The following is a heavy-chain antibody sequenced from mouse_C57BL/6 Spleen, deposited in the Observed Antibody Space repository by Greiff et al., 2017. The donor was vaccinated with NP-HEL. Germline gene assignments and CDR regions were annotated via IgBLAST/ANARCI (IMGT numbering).Heavy chain of an antibody. V-gene: IGHV14-4*01. CDR3: TDYGTPFAY. Sequence: EVQLQQSGAELVRPGASVKLSCTASGFNIKDDYMHWVKQRPEQGLEWIGWIDPENGDTEYASKFQGKATITADTSSNTAYLQLSSLTSEDTAVYYCTDYGTPFAYWGQGTLVTVSA. J-gene: IGHJ3*01. CDR2: IDPENGDT. D-gene: IGHD1-1*01. CDR1: GFNIKDDY.